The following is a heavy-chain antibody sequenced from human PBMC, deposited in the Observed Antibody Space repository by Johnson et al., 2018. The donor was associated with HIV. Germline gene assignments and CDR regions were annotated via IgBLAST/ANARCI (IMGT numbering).Heavy chain of an antibody. CDR3: ARAGKWSGDAFDI. V-gene: IGHV3-30*14. Sequence: QVQLVEFGGGVVQPGRSLRLSCAASGFTFSSYAMHWVRQAPGKGLEWVAVISYDGSNKYYADSVKGRFTISRDNSKNTLYLQMNSLRAGDTAVYYCARAGKWSGDAFDIWGQGTTVTVSS. CDR1: GFTFSSYA. CDR2: ISYDGSNK. J-gene: IGHJ3*02. D-gene: IGHD3-10*01.